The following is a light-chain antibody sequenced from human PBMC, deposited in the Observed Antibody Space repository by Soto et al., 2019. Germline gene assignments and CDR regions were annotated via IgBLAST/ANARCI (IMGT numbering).Light chain of an antibody. J-gene: IGKJ2*01. CDR2: TAS. Sequence: EIVLTQSPGTLSLSPGERATLSCRASQSISSSYLAWYQQKPGQAPTLLIYTASSRATGIPDRVSGSGSGTDFTLTISRLEPEDFAVYYCQQYGSSSYTFGQGTQLEIK. V-gene: IGKV3-20*01. CDR1: QSISSSY. CDR3: QQYGSSSYT.